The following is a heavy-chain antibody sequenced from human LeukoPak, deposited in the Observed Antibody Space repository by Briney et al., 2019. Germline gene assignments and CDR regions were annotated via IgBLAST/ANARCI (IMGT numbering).Heavy chain of an antibody. Sequence: PGGSLRLSCAASGFTFNIYEFNWIRQSPGKGLEWIAEINHRGDTNYNPSVKSRVTISVDTSKNQFSLKVSSLTAADTAVYYCARGPTISETGHFDYWGQGILVTVSS. CDR3: ARGPTISETGHFDY. V-gene: IGHV4-34*01. J-gene: IGHJ4*02. CDR2: INHRGDT. D-gene: IGHD1-1*01. CDR1: GFTFNIYE.